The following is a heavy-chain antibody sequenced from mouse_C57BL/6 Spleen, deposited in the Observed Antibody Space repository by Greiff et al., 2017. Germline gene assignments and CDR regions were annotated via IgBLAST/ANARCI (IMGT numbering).Heavy chain of an antibody. J-gene: IGHJ3*01. Sequence: EVMLVESGGGLVKPGGSLKLSCAASGFTFSSYAMSWVRQTPEKRLEWVATISDGGSYTYYPDNVKGRFTISRDNAKNNLYLQMSHLKSEDTAMYYCARDRGYGSRGGFAYWGQGTLVTVSA. D-gene: IGHD1-1*01. CDR1: GFTFSSYA. CDR3: ARDRGYGSRGGFAY. V-gene: IGHV5-4*01. CDR2: ISDGGSYT.